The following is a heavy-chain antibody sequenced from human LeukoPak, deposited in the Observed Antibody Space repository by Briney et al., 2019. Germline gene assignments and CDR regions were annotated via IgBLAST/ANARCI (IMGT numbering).Heavy chain of an antibody. V-gene: IGHV3-15*01. D-gene: IGHD2-21*01. Sequence: ETLSLTCAVYGGAFSDYYWSWVRQAPGEGLEWVGRIKSKSDGGTTEYAAPVKGRFTISRDDSTNTLYLQMNSLKTEDTAVYYCTRHIVVMSSIPRFDYWGQGTLVTVSS. CDR3: TRHIVVMSSIPRFDY. CDR1: GGAFSDYY. CDR2: IKSKSDGGTT. J-gene: IGHJ4*02.